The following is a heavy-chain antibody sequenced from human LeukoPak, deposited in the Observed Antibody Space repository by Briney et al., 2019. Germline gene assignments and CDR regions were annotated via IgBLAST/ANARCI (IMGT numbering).Heavy chain of an antibody. J-gene: IGHJ6*02. V-gene: IGHV3-30*18. D-gene: IGHD4-17*01. Sequence: GGSLRLSCAASGFTFSSYGMHWVRQAPGKGLEWVAVISYDGSNKYYADSVKGRFTISRDNSKNTLYLQMNSLRAEDTAEYYCAKENYGDYGHYYYYGMDVWGQGTTVTVSS. CDR3: AKENYGDYGHYYYYGMDV. CDR2: ISYDGSNK. CDR1: GFTFSSYG.